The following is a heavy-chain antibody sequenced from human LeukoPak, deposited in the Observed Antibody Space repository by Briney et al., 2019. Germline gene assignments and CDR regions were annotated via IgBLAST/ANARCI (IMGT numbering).Heavy chain of an antibody. Sequence: GGSLRLSCAASGFTFSSYGMHWVRQAPGKGLEWVAVIWYDGSNKYYADSVKGRFTISRDNSKNTLYLQMNSLRAEDTAVYYCAKDTDIYFDSSGYRQNDAFDIWGQGTMVTVSS. CDR1: GFTFSSYG. CDR2: IWYDGSNK. D-gene: IGHD3-22*01. CDR3: AKDTDIYFDSSGYRQNDAFDI. V-gene: IGHV3-33*06. J-gene: IGHJ3*02.